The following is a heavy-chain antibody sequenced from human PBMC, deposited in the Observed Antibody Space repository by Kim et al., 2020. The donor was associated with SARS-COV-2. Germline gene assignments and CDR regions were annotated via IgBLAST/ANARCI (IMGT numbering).Heavy chain of an antibody. Sequence: GSEGYYVDSVKGRFTISRDNAKNSLYLQINSLRAEDTAVYYCASGQVVHSYWGQGTLVTVSS. CDR3: ASGQVVHSY. CDR2: GSEG. D-gene: IGHD1-1*01. V-gene: IGHV3-7*01. J-gene: IGHJ4*02.